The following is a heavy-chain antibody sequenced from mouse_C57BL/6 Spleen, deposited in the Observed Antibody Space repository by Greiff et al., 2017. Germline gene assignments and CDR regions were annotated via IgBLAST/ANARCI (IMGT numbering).Heavy chain of an antibody. D-gene: IGHD2-2*01. Sequence: EVQLQQSVAELVRPGASVKLSCTASGFTFNNTYMHWVKQRPEQGLEWIGKIVPANGSTKYAPKFQGKATLTADTSSNTAYLQLSSLTSEDTAIYYCASHGYDVAMDYWGQGTSVTVSS. V-gene: IGHV14-3*01. CDR1: GFTFNNTY. CDR3: ASHGYDVAMDY. J-gene: IGHJ4*01. CDR2: IVPANGST.